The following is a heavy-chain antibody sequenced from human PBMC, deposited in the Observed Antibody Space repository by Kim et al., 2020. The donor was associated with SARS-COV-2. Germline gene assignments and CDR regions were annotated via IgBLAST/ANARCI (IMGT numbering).Heavy chain of an antibody. Sequence: GGSLRLSCAASGFTFSSYGMHWVRQAPGKGLEWVAVIWYDGSNKYYADSVKGRFTISKDNSKNTLYLQMNSLRAEDTAVYYCAKGRDTAMVLDLVFYYWGQGTLVTVSS. V-gene: IGHV3-33*06. D-gene: IGHD5-18*01. CDR1: GFTFSSYG. J-gene: IGHJ4*02. CDR2: IWYDGSNK. CDR3: AKGRDTAMVLDLVFYY.